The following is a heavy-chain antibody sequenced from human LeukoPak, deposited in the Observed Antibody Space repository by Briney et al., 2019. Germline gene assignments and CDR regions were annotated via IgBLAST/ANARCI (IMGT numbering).Heavy chain of an antibody. V-gene: IGHV3-74*01. CDR2: IDTDGTST. D-gene: IGHD1-26*01. Sequence: GGSLRLSCAASGFTFSSYWMYWVRQARGKGLVWVSRIDTDGTSTSYADSVKGRFTISRDNAKNTLYLRMNSLRAEDTAVYYCVFGSWGAYWGQGTLVTVSS. J-gene: IGHJ4*02. CDR1: GFTFSSYW. CDR3: VFGSWGAY.